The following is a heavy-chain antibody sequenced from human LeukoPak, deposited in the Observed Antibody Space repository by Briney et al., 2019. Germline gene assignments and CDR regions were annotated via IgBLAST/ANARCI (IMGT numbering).Heavy chain of an antibody. V-gene: IGHV1-46*01. D-gene: IGHD5-24*01. CDR1: GYTFTSYY. J-gene: IGHJ6*02. Sequence: ASVKVSCKASGYTFTSYYMHWVRQAPGQGLEWMGIINPSGGSTSYAQKFQGRVTMTRVTSTSTVYMELSSLRSEDTAVYYCARALGRDEQYYYYGMDVWGQGTTVTVSS. CDR3: ARALGRDEQYYYYGMDV. CDR2: INPSGGST.